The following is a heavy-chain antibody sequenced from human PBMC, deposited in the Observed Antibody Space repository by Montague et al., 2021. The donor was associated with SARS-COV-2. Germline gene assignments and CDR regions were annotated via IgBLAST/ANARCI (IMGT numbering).Heavy chain of an antibody. V-gene: IGHV3-74*01. CDR3: ASDSRYSGYEADY. J-gene: IGHJ4*02. Sequence: SLRLSCAASGFTFSNYWMHWVRQAPGKGLVWVSRINSDGSSTTYADSVKGRFTISRDNAKNTVYLQMNGLRAEDSAVYYCASDSRYSGYEADYWGQGTLVTVSS. D-gene: IGHD5-12*01. CDR2: INSDGSST. CDR1: GFTFSNYW.